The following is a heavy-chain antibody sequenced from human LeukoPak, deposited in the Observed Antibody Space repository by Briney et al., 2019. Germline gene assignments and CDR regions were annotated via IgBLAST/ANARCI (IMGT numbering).Heavy chain of an antibody. CDR3: AKDVKQQLVFDY. V-gene: IGHV3-23*01. J-gene: IGHJ4*02. Sequence: PGGSLRLSCAASGFTFSSYAMSWVRQAPGKGLEGVSAISGSGGSTYYADSVKGRFTISRDNSKNTLYLQMNSLRAEDTAVYYCAKDVKQQLVFDYWGQGTLVTVSS. D-gene: IGHD6-13*01. CDR1: GFTFSSYA. CDR2: ISGSGGST.